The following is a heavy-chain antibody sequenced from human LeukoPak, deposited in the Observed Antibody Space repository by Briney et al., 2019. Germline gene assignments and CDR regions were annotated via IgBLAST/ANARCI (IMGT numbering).Heavy chain of an antibody. Sequence: GGSLRLSCAASGFTFSTYLMHWVRQAPGKGLVWVSRINTDGSIATYADSVKGRFTISRDNAKNTLYLQMNSLRDEDTAVYYCASLGTLVPWGQGTLVTVSS. CDR3: ASLGTLVP. CDR2: INTDGSIA. CDR1: GFTFSTYL. V-gene: IGHV3-74*03. D-gene: IGHD3-9*01. J-gene: IGHJ5*02.